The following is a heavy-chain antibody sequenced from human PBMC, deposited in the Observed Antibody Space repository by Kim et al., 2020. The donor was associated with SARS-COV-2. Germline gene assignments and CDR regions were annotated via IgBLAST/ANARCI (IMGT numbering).Heavy chain of an antibody. V-gene: IGHV3-30*18. CDR1: GFTFSSYG. Sequence: GGSLRLSCAASGFTFSSYGMHWVRQAPGKGLEWVAVISYDGSNKYYADSVKGRFTISRDNSKNTLYLQMNSLRAEDTAVYYCAKVSDYYDSSGYAKGISGMDVWGQGTTVTVSS. D-gene: IGHD3-22*01. J-gene: IGHJ6*02. CDR3: AKVSDYYDSSGYAKGISGMDV. CDR2: ISYDGSNK.